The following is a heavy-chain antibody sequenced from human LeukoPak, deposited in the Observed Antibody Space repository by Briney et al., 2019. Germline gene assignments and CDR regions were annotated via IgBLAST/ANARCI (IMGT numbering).Heavy chain of an antibody. CDR1: GGSISSYY. Sequence: SGTLSLTCTVSGGSISSYYWSWIRQPPGKGLEWIGYIYYSGSTNYNPSLKSRVTISVDTSKNQFSLKLSSVTAADTAVYYCATFREATISPPDAFVIWGQGTMVTVSS. V-gene: IGHV4-59*08. D-gene: IGHD5-12*01. J-gene: IGHJ3*02. CDR3: ATFREATISPPDAFVI. CDR2: IYYSGST.